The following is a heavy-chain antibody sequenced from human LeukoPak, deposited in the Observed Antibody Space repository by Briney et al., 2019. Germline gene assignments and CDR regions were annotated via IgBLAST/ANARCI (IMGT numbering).Heavy chain of an antibody. J-gene: IGHJ3*01. Sequence: SETLSLTCAVYGGSFSGYYWSWIRQPPGKGLEWIGEINHSGSTNYNPSLKSRVTISVDTSKNQFSLKLSFVTAADTAVYYCARGLAGSGWSSWGQGTMVTVSS. CDR1: GGSFSGYY. CDR3: ARGLAGSGWSS. V-gene: IGHV4-34*01. CDR2: INHSGST. D-gene: IGHD6-19*01.